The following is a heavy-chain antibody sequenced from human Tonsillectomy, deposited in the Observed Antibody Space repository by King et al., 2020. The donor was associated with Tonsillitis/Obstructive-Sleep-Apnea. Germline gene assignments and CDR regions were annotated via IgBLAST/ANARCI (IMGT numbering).Heavy chain of an antibody. CDR2: ISSSSSYI. J-gene: IGHJ1*01. Sequence: VQLVESGGGLVKPGGSLRLSCAASGFTFSSYSMNWVRQDPGKGLEWVSSISSSSSYIYYADSVKGRFTISRDNAKNSLYLQMNSLRAEDTAVYYCARGEDIVVVVAATPEYFQHWGQGTLVTVSS. CDR1: GFTFSSYS. D-gene: IGHD2-15*01. V-gene: IGHV3-21*01. CDR3: ARGEDIVVVVAATPEYFQH.